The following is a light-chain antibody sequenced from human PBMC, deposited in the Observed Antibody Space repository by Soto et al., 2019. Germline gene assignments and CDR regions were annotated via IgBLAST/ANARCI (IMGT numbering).Light chain of an antibody. CDR1: QSISGD. CDR2: DAS. J-gene: IGKJ1*01. Sequence: IMMSQSPATLSVSQGERATLSCRASQSISGDLAWYQQKPGQPPRLLTYDASTRPTGIPARFSGSGSGTEFTLIISSLQSEDSAVYYCQQYNSWLWTFGQG. V-gene: IGKV3-15*01. CDR3: QQYNSWLWT.